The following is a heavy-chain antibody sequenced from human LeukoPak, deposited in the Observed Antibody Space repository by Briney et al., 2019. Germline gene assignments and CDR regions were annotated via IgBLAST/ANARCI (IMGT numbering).Heavy chain of an antibody. D-gene: IGHD3-10*01. V-gene: IGHV4-59*01. CDR3: ARSVVRGGYGN. CDR1: GGSISSYY. Sequence: TASETLSLTCTVSGGSISSYYWSWLRQPPGKGLEWIGYIYYSGSTNYNPSLKSRVTISVDTSKNQFSLKLSSVTAADTAVYYCARSVVRGGYGNWGQGTLVTVSS. J-gene: IGHJ4*02. CDR2: IYYSGST.